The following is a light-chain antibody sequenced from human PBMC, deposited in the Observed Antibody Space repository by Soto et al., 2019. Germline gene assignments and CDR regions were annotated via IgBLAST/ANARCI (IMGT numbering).Light chain of an antibody. J-gene: IGKJ1*01. CDR2: GAS. V-gene: IGKV3-20*01. Sequence: EIVLTQSPGTLSLSPGERATLSCRASQSVSSTYLAWYQHRPGQAPRLLIYGASRRAPGIPDRFSGSGSGTEFTLTISRLEYEDFAVYYCQQYDSSSWTFGQGTKVEIK. CDR3: QQYDSSSWT. CDR1: QSVSSTY.